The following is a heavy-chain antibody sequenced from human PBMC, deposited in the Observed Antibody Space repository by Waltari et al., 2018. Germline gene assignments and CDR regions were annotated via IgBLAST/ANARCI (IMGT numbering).Heavy chain of an antibody. CDR2: LSGSGGTT. Sequence: LESGGGXXQXGGSLXLSXAASGFTFSNYAMSWVRQAPGKGLDWVSTLSGSGGTTXYADSVKGRFXISRDNSKNTLYLQMNSXRAEDTAVXYXAKXGPASPSLRPDXWGQGTLVSVSS. CDR3: AKXGPASPSLRPDX. D-gene: IGHD4-17*01. CDR1: GFTFSNYA. V-gene: IGHV3-23*01. J-gene: IGHJ4*02.